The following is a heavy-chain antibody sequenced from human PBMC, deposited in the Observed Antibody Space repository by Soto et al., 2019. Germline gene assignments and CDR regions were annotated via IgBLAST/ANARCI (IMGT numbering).Heavy chain of an antibody. CDR3: ARKDKSGYFNWFDP. J-gene: IGHJ5*02. CDR2: IFPSDSDT. Sequence: PGEALKISCRTSGYRFTSYWIAWVRQMPGKGLEWMGIIFPSDSDTRYSPSFQGQVTISADRFTSTVFLQWASLTASDTAVYFCARKDKSGYFNWFDPWGHGTLVTVSS. V-gene: IGHV5-51*01. D-gene: IGHD3-22*01. CDR1: GYRFTSYW.